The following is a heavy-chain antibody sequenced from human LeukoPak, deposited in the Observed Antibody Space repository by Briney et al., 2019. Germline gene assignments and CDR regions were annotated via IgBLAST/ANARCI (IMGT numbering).Heavy chain of an antibody. D-gene: IGHD2-2*01. V-gene: IGHV4-30-4*08. CDR3: AIIGYCSSTSCYPLDY. J-gene: IGHJ4*02. CDR1: GGSISSGDYY. CDR2: IYYSGST. Sequence: SQTLSLTCTVSGGSISSGDYYWSWIRQPPGKGLEWIGYIYYSGSTYYNPSLKSQVTISVDTSKNQFSLKLSSVTAADTAVYYCAIIGYCSSTSCYPLDYWGQGTLVTVSS.